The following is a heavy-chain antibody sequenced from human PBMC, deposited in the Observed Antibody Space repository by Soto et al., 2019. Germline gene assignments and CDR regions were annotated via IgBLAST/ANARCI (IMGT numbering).Heavy chain of an antibody. J-gene: IGHJ5*02. CDR1: GYSISSSNW. CDR2: ISYSGST. D-gene: IGHD6-13*01. CDR3: ARIAAPGRGPWCDP. V-gene: IGHV4-28*01. Sequence: SETLSLTCAVSGYSISSSNWWGWIRQPPGKGLEWIGYISYSGSTYYNPSLKSRVTLSVDTSKNQFSLKVYSVTAVDTAVYYCARIAAPGRGPWCDPWGQGTLVTVS.